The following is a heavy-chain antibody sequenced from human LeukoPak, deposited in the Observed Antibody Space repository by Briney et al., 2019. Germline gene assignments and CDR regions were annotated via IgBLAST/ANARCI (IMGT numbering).Heavy chain of an antibody. CDR1: GVPFSSYA. V-gene: IGHV3-23*01. D-gene: IGHD3-22*01. CDR2: ISGSGRST. J-gene: IGHJ6*02. CDR3: AKDSDSSGHSPYGMDV. Sequence: PGGSLRLSCAPSGVPFSSYAMSWVRQAPGKGLECVSAISGSGRSTYYADSVKGRFTISRDNSKNTLYLQMNSLRAEDTAVYYCAKDSDSSGHSPYGMDVWGQGTTVTVSS.